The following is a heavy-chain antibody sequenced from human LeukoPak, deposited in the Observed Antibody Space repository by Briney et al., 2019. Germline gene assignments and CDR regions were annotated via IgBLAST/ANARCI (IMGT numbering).Heavy chain of an antibody. D-gene: IGHD6-13*01. V-gene: IGHV3-23*01. CDR2: RRIGGGGT. Sequence: GGSLRLSCAASGFDLTTDAMTWVSQAPAKRLECVSRRRIGGGGTYYAESVKGRFTISRDNSENTLHLQMNNLRVEDTARYFCARCMVLSQGWCNWFDPWGQGTLVTVSS. CDR3: ARCMVLSQGWCNWFDP. J-gene: IGHJ5*02. CDR1: GFDLTTDA.